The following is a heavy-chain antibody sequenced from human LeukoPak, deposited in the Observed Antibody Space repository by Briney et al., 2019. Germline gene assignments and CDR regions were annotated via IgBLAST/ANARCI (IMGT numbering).Heavy chain of an antibody. V-gene: IGHV3-74*01. D-gene: IGHD6-19*01. CDR3: ARGGVAGGMDV. CDR1: GFTFSSYW. Sequence: GGSPRLSCAASGFTFSSYWMHWVRQAPGEGLVWVSRINSDGYSIGHADSVKGRFTISRDNAKNTLLLPVNSLRAEDTAVYYCARGGVAGGMDVWGQGTTVTVSS. J-gene: IGHJ6*02. CDR2: INSDGYSI.